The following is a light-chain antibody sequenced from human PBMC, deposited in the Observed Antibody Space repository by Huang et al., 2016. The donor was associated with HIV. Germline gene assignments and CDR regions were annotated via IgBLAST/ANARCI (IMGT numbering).Light chain of an antibody. Sequence: EVVLTQSPATLSLSPGERATLSCRASHSVGTALAWYQQKPGQAPRVISYHASNRATGSPARFSGSGSGTDFTLTINSLEPEDFAIYYCQQRSNWPPAYTFGQGTKLEIK. V-gene: IGKV3-11*01. CDR3: QQRSNWPPAYT. CDR2: HAS. J-gene: IGKJ2*01. CDR1: HSVGTA.